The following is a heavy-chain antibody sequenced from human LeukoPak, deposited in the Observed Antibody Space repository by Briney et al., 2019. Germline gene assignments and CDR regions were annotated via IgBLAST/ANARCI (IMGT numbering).Heavy chain of an antibody. CDR1: GFTFSDYY. D-gene: IGHD3-10*01. J-gene: IGHJ4*02. CDR2: ISSSGSTI. V-gene: IGHV3-11*04. CDR3: ARDSSPQSRFGELWFDY. Sequence: GGSLTLSCAASGFTFSDYYMSWIRQAPGKGLEWVSYISSSGSTIYYLDSVKRRFTISRDNAKTSLYLQMNSLRAEDTAVYYCARDSSPQSRFGELWFDYWGQGTLVTVSS.